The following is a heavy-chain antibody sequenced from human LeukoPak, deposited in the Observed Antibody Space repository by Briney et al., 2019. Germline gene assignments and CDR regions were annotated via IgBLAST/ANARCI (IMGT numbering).Heavy chain of an antibody. J-gene: IGHJ4*02. Sequence: PGGSLRLSCAASGFTFSSYSMNWVRQAPGKGLEWVSSISSSSSYIYYADSVKGRFTISRDNAKNSLYLQMNSQRAEDTAVYYCARREADILSGYSAIDDYWGQGTLVTVSS. CDR3: ARREADILSGYSAIDDY. D-gene: IGHD3-9*01. V-gene: IGHV3-21*01. CDR1: GFTFSSYS. CDR2: ISSSSSYI.